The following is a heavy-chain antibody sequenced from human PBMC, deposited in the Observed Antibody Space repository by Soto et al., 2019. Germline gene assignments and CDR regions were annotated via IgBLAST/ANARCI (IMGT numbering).Heavy chain of an antibody. Sequence: QVQLQESGPGLVKPSETLSLTCTVSDGSVSSSPYRGWIRQPPGKGLEWIGSFYLDGNTYYNPSLESRVTMSVDTSKSQFSLKLISVTAADTAVYFCARRVTVTSNYFDHWGQGTLVTVSS. J-gene: IGHJ4*02. CDR3: ARRVTVTSNYFDH. V-gene: IGHV4-39*01. CDR1: DGSVSSSPY. CDR2: FYLDGNT. D-gene: IGHD4-17*01.